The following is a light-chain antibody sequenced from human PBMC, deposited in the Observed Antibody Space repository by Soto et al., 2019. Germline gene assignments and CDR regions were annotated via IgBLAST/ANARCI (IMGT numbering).Light chain of an antibody. CDR2: EGS. V-gene: IGLV2-23*01. Sequence: QSALTQPASLSGSPGQSITISCTGTISDVGSYNLVSWYQQHPGKAPKLMIYEGSKRPSGVSNRFSGSKSGNTASLTISGLQAEEEADYYCCSYAGSRVVFGGGTKLTVL. CDR3: CSYAGSRVV. CDR1: ISDVGSYNL. J-gene: IGLJ2*01.